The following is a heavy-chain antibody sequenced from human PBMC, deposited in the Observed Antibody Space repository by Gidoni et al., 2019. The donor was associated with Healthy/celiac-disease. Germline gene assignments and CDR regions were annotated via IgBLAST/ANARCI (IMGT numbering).Heavy chain of an antibody. V-gene: IGHV1-46*01. Sequence: QVQLVQSGAEVKKPVASVKVSCKASGYTFTSYYMHWVRQAPGQGLEWMGIINPSGGSTSYAQKFQGRVTMTRDTSTSTVYMELSSLRSEDTAVYYCARDRDSVIAGGYYFDYWGQGTLVTVSS. CDR3: ARDRDSVIAGGYYFDY. CDR2: INPSGGST. J-gene: IGHJ4*02. CDR1: GYTFTSYY. D-gene: IGHD2-15*01.